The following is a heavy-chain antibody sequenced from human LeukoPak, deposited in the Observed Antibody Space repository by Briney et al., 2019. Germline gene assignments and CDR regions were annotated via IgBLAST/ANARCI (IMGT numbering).Heavy chain of an antibody. CDR1: GFTFSSYG. Sequence: GGSLRLSCAASGFTFSSYGMHWVRQDSGKGLEWVAVISCDGGTKYYADSVKGRFTVSRDNSKNTLYLQMNSLRSEDTAVYFCAKETYSTSWQLDSWGQGTLVTVSS. V-gene: IGHV3-30*18. J-gene: IGHJ4*02. CDR2: ISCDGGTK. D-gene: IGHD6-13*01. CDR3: AKETYSTSWQLDS.